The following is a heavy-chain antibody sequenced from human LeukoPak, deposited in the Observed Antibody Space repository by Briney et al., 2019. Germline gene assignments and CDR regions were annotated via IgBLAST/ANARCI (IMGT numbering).Heavy chain of an antibody. D-gene: IGHD6-19*01. V-gene: IGHV4-59*01. CDR3: ARTKTAGNSFDY. CDR1: GGSISSYY. CDR2: IYYSGST. Sequence: PSETLSLTCTVSGGSISSYYWSWIRQPPGKGLEWIGYIYYSGSTNYNPSLKSRVTISVDTSRNQFSLKLSSVTAADTAVYYCARTKTAGNSFDYWGQGTLVTVSS. J-gene: IGHJ4*02.